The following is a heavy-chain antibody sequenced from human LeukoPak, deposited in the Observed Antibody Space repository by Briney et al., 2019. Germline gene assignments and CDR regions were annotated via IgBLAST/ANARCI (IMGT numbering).Heavy chain of an antibody. V-gene: IGHV1-2*02. D-gene: IGHD6-6*01. Sequence: ASVKVSCKASGYTFTGYYMHWVRQAPGRGLEWMGWINPNSGGTNYAQKFQGRVTMSRDTSISTAYMELSRLRSDDTAVYYCARSKYSSSSDYWGQGTLVTVSS. CDR2: INPNSGGT. J-gene: IGHJ4*02. CDR1: GYTFTGYY. CDR3: ARSKYSSSSDY.